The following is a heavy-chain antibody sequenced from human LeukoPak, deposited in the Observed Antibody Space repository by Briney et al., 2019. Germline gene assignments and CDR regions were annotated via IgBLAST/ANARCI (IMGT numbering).Heavy chain of an antibody. CDR3: APTAEAYTSWWKV. V-gene: IGHV1-2*02. D-gene: IGHD3-16*01. CDR1: GYKFIDDY. CDR2: INPDSGFT. Sequence: ASVKVSCKASGYKFIDDYMHWVRQAPGQGLEFMGWINPDSGFTNYAQKFKGMVTMTRDTSISTAYLEVRSLTSDDTAVYYCAPTAEAYTSWWKVWGQGTLVTVSS. J-gene: IGHJ4*02.